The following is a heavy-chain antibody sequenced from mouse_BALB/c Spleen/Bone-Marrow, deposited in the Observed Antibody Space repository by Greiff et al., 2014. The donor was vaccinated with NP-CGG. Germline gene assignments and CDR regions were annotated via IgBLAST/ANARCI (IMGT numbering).Heavy chain of an antibody. CDR2: INPITGYT. CDR3: ARNYDYDGGYCAMDY. V-gene: IGHV1-7*01. D-gene: IGHD2-4*01. J-gene: IGHJ4*01. Sequence: LQESGTGLAKPGASVKMSCKASGYTFTSYWIHWIKQRPGQGLEWIGYINPITGYTEYNQKFKDKATLTADKSSSTAYIQLSSLTSDDSAVYYCARNYDYDGGYCAMDYWGQGTSVTVSS. CDR1: GYTFTSYW.